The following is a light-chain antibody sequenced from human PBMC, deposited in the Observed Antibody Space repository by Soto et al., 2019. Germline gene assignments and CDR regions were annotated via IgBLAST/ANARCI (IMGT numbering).Light chain of an antibody. V-gene: IGLV1-51*01. CDR2: DNN. CDR1: SSNIGDNY. J-gene: IGLJ2*01. Sequence: QSVLTQPPSVSAAPGQTVTISCSGSSSNIGDNYVSWYQQFPGTAPKLLIYDNNKRPSGIPDRFSGSKSGTSATLGITGLQTGDEADYYCGTWDSSLSVRVFGGGTKVTVL. CDR3: GTWDSSLSVRV.